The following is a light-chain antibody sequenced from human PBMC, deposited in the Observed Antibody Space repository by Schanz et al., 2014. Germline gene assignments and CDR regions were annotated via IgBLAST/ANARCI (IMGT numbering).Light chain of an antibody. CDR1: QIVSND. J-gene: IGKJ4*01. CDR2: DAS. V-gene: IGKV3-11*01. CDR3: QQRSNWPPST. Sequence: EIVLTQSPGTLSLSPGDRATLSCRASQIVSNDFAWYQQKPGQAPRLLIYDASNRATGIPARFSGSGSGTDFTLTISSLEPEDFAVYYCQQRSNWPPSTFGGGTKVEIK.